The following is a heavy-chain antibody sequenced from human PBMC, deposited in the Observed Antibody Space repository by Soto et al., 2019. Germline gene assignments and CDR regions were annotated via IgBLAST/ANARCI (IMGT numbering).Heavy chain of an antibody. CDR1: GGSISSYY. CDR3: ARGPYDFWSGYYAPLQNYYYYGMDV. D-gene: IGHD3-3*01. J-gene: IGHJ6*02. Sequence: SETLSLTCTVSGGSISSYYWSWIRQPPGKGLEWIGYIYYSGSTNYNPSLKSRVTISVDTSKNQFSLKLSSVTAADTAVYYCARGPYDFWSGYYAPLQNYYYYGMDVWGQGTTVTVSS. V-gene: IGHV4-59*01. CDR2: IYYSGST.